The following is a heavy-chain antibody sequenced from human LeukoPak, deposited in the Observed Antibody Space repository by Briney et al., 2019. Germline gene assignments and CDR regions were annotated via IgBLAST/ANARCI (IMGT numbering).Heavy chain of an antibody. Sequence: SETLSLTCTVSGGSISSSSYYWGWIRQPPGKGLEWIGYIYYSGSTYYNPSLKSRVTISVDTSKNQFSLKLSSVTAADTAVYYCARGQYSGYDSDWFDPWGQGTLVTVSS. V-gene: IGHV4-31*03. D-gene: IGHD5-12*01. CDR1: GGSISSSSYY. CDR2: IYYSGST. CDR3: ARGQYSGYDSDWFDP. J-gene: IGHJ5*02.